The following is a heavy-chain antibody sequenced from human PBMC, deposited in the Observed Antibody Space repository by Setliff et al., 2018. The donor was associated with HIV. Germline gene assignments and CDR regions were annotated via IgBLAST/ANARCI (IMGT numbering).Heavy chain of an antibody. CDR2: INHSGSI. V-gene: IGHV4-34*01. CDR3: ARDNHGFPVD. D-gene: IGHD1-1*01. CDR1: GGSFRGYY. Sequence: PSETLSLTCAVYGGSFRGYYWSWIRQPPGKGLEWIGEINHSGSINDNPSLKSRVTISVDRSKNQFSLKLRSVTAADTAVYYCARDNHGFPVDWGRGTLVTVSS. J-gene: IGHJ4*02.